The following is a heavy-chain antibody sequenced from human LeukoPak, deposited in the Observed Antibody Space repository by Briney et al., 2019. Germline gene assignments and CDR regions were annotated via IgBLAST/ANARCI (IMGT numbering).Heavy chain of an antibody. D-gene: IGHD3-22*01. V-gene: IGHV1-2*02. CDR3: ARSHYYDSSGSLD. CDR1: GYTFTGYY. Sequence: GASVKVSCKASGYTFTGYYMHWVRQAPGQGLEWMRWINPNNGGTNYAQKYQGRVTMTRDTSISTAYMELSRLRSDDAAVYYCARSHYYDSSGSLDWGQGALVTVSS. CDR2: INPNNGGT. J-gene: IGHJ4*02.